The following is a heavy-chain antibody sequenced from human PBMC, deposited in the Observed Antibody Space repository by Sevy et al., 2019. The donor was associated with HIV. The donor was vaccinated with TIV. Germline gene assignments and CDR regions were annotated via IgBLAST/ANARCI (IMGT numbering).Heavy chain of an antibody. D-gene: IGHD3-3*01. Sequence: GGSLRLSCAASGFTFSNAWMSWVRQAPGKGLEWVGRIKSKTDGGTTDYAAPVKGRFTISRDDSKNTLYLQMNSLKTEDTAVYYCTTDLILGWSHDAFDIWGQGTMVTVSS. V-gene: IGHV3-15*01. CDR3: TTDLILGWSHDAFDI. CDR1: GFTFSNAW. CDR2: IKSKTDGGTT. J-gene: IGHJ3*02.